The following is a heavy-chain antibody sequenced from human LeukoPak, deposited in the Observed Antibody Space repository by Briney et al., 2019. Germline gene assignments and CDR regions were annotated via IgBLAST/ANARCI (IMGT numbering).Heavy chain of an antibody. D-gene: IGHD3-10*01. CDR3: ARVPVGLLWFGELSEVFYFDY. V-gene: IGHV4-30-4*08. Sequence: PSQTLSLTCTVSGGSISSGDYYWSWIRQPPGKGLEWIGYIYYSGSTYYNPSLKSRVTISVDTSNNQFSLKLSSVTAAETAVYYCARVPVGLLWFGELSEVFYFDYWGQGTLVTVSS. CDR1: GGSISSGDYY. CDR2: IYYSGST. J-gene: IGHJ4*02.